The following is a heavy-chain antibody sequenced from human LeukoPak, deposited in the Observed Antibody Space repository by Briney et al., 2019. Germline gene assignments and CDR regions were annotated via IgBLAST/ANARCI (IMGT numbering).Heavy chain of an antibody. CDR3: ATHNYYGSGSYYRFDY. CDR1: GYTLTELS. Sequence: GASVRVSCKVSGYTLTELSMHWVRQAPGKGLEWMGGFYPEDCETIYAQKFQGRVTMTRDTSTDTAYMELSSLRSEDTAVYYCATHNYYGSGSYYRFDYWGQGTLVTVSS. D-gene: IGHD3-10*01. CDR2: FYPEDCET. V-gene: IGHV1-24*01. J-gene: IGHJ4*02.